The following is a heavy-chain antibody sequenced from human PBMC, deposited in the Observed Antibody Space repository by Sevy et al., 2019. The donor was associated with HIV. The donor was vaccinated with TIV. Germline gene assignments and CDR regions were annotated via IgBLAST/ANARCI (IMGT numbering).Heavy chain of an antibody. Sequence: GGSLRLSCAASGFTFSSYSMNWVRQAPGKGLEWVSSISSSSYIYYADSVKGRFTISRDNAKNSLYLQMNSLRAEDTVVYYCAREFDILTGYWPALDYWGQGTLVTVSS. D-gene: IGHD3-9*01. CDR3: AREFDILTGYWPALDY. CDR2: ISSSSYI. CDR1: GFTFSSYS. V-gene: IGHV3-21*01. J-gene: IGHJ4*02.